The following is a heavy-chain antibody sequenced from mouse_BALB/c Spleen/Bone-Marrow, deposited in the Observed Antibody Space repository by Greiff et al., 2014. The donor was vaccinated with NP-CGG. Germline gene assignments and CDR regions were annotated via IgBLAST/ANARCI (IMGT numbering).Heavy chain of an antibody. Sequence: VQLQQSGAELVKPGASVKLSCTASGFNIKDTYMHWVKQRPEQGLEWIGRIDPANGNTKYDPKFQGEATITADTSSNTAYLQLSSLTSEDTAVYYCAIYYYGSRGFAYWGQGTLVIVSA. CDR2: IDPANGNT. V-gene: IGHV14-3*02. CDR1: GFNIKDTY. CDR3: AIYYYGSRGFAY. D-gene: IGHD1-1*01. J-gene: IGHJ3*01.